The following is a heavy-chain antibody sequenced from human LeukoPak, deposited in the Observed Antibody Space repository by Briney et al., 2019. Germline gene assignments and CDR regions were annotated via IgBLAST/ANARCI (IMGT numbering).Heavy chain of an antibody. D-gene: IGHD3-10*01. V-gene: IGHV4-59*12. CDR1: GGSISSYY. CDR2: IYYSGST. J-gene: IGHJ4*02. CDR3: ARLDYGSGSSIDY. Sequence: SETLSLTCTVSGGSISSYYWSWIRQPPGKGLEWIGYIYYSGSTNYNPSLKSRVTISVDTSKNQFSLKLSSVTAADTAVYYCARLDYGSGSSIDYWGQGTLVTVSS.